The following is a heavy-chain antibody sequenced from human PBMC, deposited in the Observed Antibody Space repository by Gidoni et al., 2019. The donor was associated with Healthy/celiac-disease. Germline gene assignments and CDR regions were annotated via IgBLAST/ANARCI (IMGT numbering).Heavy chain of an antibody. J-gene: IGHJ4*02. V-gene: IGHV1-2*02. CDR3: ARAPSTLVPFDY. CDR2: INPNSGGT. Sequence: QVQLVPSGAEVKKRGASVKVSCKASGHTFNGYYMHRVRQAPGQGLEWMGWINPNSGGTNYAQKFQGRGSMTRDTSISPAYMELSRLRSDDTAVYYCARAPSTLVPFDYWGQGTLVTVSS. D-gene: IGHD6-13*01. CDR1: GHTFNGYY.